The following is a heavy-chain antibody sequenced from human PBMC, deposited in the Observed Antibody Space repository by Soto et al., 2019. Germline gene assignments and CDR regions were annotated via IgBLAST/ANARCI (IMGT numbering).Heavy chain of an antibody. J-gene: IGHJ4*02. CDR3: ARGLYNWNYFDY. V-gene: IGHV4-30-4*01. Sequence: SETVSLTCTVSGGCISSGDYYWSWIRQPPGKGLEWIGYIYYSGSTYYNLSLKSRVSISVDTSKNQFSLKLSSVTAADTAVYYCARGLYNWNYFDYWGQGTLVTAPQ. CDR2: IYYSGST. D-gene: IGHD1-20*01. CDR1: GGCISSGDYY.